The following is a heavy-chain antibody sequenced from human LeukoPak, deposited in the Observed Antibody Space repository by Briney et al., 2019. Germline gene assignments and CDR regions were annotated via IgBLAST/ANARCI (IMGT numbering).Heavy chain of an antibody. Sequence: GGSLTLSCAASGFTFSDYYMNWIRQAPGKGLEWISYISSSGSSTRYADSVKGRFTISRDNTRNSLYLQMNSLRAEDTAVYYCARDRAYGMDVWGQGTTVTVSS. CDR1: GFTFSDYY. J-gene: IGHJ6*02. CDR2: ISSSGSST. CDR3: ARDRAYGMDV. V-gene: IGHV3-11*06.